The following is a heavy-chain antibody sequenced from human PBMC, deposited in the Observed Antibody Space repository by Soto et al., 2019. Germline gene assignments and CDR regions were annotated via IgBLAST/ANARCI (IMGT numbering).Heavy chain of an antibody. Sequence: GGSLRLSCVASGISFSDYWMTWVRQAPGRGLEWVANIKRDGSEMYYVDSVKGRFSISRDNTKNSLYLDMNNVRGDDTAVYHCAREYSLAVVAPGYWGQGILVTVSS. CDR3: AREYSLAVVAPGY. CDR2: IKRDGSEM. J-gene: IGHJ4*02. V-gene: IGHV3-7*01. CDR1: GISFSDYW. D-gene: IGHD3-22*01.